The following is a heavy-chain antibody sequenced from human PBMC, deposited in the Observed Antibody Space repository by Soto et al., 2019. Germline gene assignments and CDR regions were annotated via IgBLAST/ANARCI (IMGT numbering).Heavy chain of an antibody. CDR2: IYYSGST. CDR1: GGSISSGGYY. CDR3: ARELVTTRGRSCIDY. J-gene: IGHJ4*02. V-gene: IGHV4-31*03. Sequence: QVQLQESGPGLVKPSQTLSLTCTVSGGSISSGGYYWSWIRQHPGKGLEWIGYIYYSGSTYYNPSLKSRVTISVDTSKNQFSLKLSSVTAADTAVYYCARELVTTRGRSCIDYWGQGTLVTVSS. D-gene: IGHD4-17*01.